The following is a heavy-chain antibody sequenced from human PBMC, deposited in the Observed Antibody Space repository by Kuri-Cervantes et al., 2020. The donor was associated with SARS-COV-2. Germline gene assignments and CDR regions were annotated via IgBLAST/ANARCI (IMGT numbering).Heavy chain of an antibody. D-gene: IGHD3-16*02. CDR1: GYTFTSYG. Sequence: ASVKVSCKASGYTFTSYGISWVRQAPGQGLEWMGWISGYNGNTNYEQKLQGRVTMTTDTSTSTADMELRSLRSDDTAVYYCARDHRMITFGGVIDHFDYWGQGTLVTVSS. J-gene: IGHJ4*02. V-gene: IGHV1-18*04. CDR2: ISGYNGNT. CDR3: ARDHRMITFGGVIDHFDY.